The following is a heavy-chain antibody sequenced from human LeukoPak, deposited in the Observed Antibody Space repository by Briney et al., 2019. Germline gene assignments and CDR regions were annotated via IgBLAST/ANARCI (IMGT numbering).Heavy chain of an antibody. J-gene: IGHJ2*01. CDR3: AKDEADHYWYFDL. V-gene: IGHV3-23*01. CDR2: VGGSDDRT. CDR1: GFTFSNYA. Sequence: PGGSLRLSCEASGFTFSNYAMSWVRQAPGKGLEWVSGVGGSDDRTYYADSVKGRLTISRDNSKNTLFLQINSLRAEDTAIYYCAKDEADHYWYFDLCGRGTLVTVSS.